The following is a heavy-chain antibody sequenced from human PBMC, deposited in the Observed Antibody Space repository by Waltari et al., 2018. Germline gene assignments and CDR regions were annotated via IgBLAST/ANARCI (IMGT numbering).Heavy chain of an antibody. CDR1: GGSFSGYY. CDR2: INHSGST. CDR3: ARGPANSGYCSGGSCYKNWFDP. Sequence: QVQLQQWGAGLLKPSETLSLTCAVYGGSFSGYYWSWIRQPPGKGLEWIGEINHSGSTNYHPSLKSRVTISVDTSKNQFSLKLSSVTAADTAVYYCARGPANSGYCSGGSCYKNWFDPWGQGTLVTVSS. D-gene: IGHD2-15*01. J-gene: IGHJ5*02. V-gene: IGHV4-34*01.